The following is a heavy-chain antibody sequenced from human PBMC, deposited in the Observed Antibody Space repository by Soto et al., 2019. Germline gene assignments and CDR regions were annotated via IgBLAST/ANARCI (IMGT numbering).Heavy chain of an antibody. CDR2: IAANGGAA. Sequence: GGSLRLSCAASGFTFSNYAMSWVRQAPGKGPEWVAGIAANGGAAYLADSVKGRFTISRDNSKNTLYLQMNSLRPDDTALYYCGKDPNGDYVGAFDICGQGTMVTVSS. CDR3: GKDPNGDYVGAFDI. V-gene: IGHV3-23*01. CDR1: GFTFSNYA. D-gene: IGHD4-17*01. J-gene: IGHJ3*02.